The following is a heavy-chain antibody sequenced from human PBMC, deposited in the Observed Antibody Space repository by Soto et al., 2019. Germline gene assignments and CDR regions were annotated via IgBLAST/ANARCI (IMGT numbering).Heavy chain of an antibody. Sequence: QVQLVQSGAEVKKPGSSVKVSCKASGGTFSSYAISWVRQAPGQGLEWMGGIIPIFGTANYAQKFQGRVTITADEPTSTAYMELSSLRSEDTAVYYCARARRGVYSSSSAEDFQHWGQGTLVTVSS. CDR3: ARARRGVYSSSSAEDFQH. CDR2: IIPIFGTA. CDR1: GGTFSSYA. V-gene: IGHV1-69*01. J-gene: IGHJ1*01. D-gene: IGHD6-6*01.